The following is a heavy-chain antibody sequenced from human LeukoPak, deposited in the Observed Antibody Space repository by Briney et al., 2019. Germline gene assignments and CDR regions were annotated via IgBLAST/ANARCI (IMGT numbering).Heavy chain of an antibody. D-gene: IGHD6-13*01. V-gene: IGHV4-4*07. CDR2: IYASGSP. Sequence: SGTLSLTCSVSGGSISSYYWSWIRQPAGKGLEWIGRIYASGSPNYNPSLKSRVTMSVDTSKNQCSLKVSSVTAADTAVYYCVRDSSSPTHNFDYWGQGTLVTVSS. J-gene: IGHJ4*02. CDR3: VRDSSSPTHNFDY. CDR1: GGSISSYY.